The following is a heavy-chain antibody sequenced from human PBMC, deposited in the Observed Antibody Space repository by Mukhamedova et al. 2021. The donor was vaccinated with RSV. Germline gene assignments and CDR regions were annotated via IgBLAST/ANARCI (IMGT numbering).Heavy chain of an antibody. CDR3: ARDGSWLSPSFDY. CDR2: ISYDGSNK. Sequence: AVISYDGSNKYYADSVKGRFTISRDNSKNTLYLQMNSLRAEDTAVYYCARDGSWLSPSFDYWGQGTLVTVSS. V-gene: IGHV3-30*01. D-gene: IGHD3-10*01. J-gene: IGHJ4*02.